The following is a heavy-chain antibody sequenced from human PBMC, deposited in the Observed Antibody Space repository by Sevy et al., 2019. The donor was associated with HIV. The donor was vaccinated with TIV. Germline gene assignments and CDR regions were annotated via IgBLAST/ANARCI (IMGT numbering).Heavy chain of an antibody. J-gene: IGHJ6*03. D-gene: IGHD4-17*01. Sequence: GGSLRLSCAASGFTFSSYAMSWVRQAPGKGLEWVSAISGSGGSTYYADSVKGRFTISRDNSKNPLYLQMNSLRAEDTAVYYCAKDAFYGDYVNYYYYYMDVWGKGTTVTVSS. CDR2: ISGSGGST. CDR3: AKDAFYGDYVNYYYYYMDV. V-gene: IGHV3-23*01. CDR1: GFTFSSYA.